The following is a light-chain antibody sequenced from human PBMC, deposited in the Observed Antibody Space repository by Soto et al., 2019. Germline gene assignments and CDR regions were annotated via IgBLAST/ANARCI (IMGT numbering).Light chain of an antibody. V-gene: IGKV1-5*01. CDR1: QSISSG. CDR3: QQYNSYWT. J-gene: IGKJ1*01. Sequence: QTPQSPSNLSSSLGYSVTITCRASQSISSGLAWYQQKPGKAPKLRIYDASSLESGVPSRFSGSGSGTEFTLTISSLQPDDFATDDCQQYNSYWTVGQGTKVEIK. CDR2: DAS.